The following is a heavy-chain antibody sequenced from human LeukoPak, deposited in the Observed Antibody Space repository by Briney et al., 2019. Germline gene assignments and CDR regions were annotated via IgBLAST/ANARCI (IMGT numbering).Heavy chain of an antibody. V-gene: IGHV3-49*04. CDR3: TRAPPIHSSGYWIDY. J-gene: IGHJ4*02. CDR2: IRSKAYGGTT. Sequence: GGSLRLSCTVSGFTFGDYAMSWVRQAPGKGLEWVGFIRSKAYGGTTEYAASVKGRFTISRDDSKSIAYLQMNSLKTEDTAVYYCTRAPPIHSSGYWIDYWGQGTLVTVSS. D-gene: IGHD3-22*01. CDR1: GFTFGDYA.